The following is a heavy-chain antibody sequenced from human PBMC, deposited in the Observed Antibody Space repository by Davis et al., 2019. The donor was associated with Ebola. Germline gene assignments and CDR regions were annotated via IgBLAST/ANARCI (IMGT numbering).Heavy chain of an antibody. V-gene: IGHV1-18*01. CDR1: GYTFTSFG. D-gene: IGHD3-22*01. Sequence: AASVKVSCKASGYTFTSFGFGWVRQAPGQGLEWMGWISTYNGNTHYAQKFQGRVTMTTDTSTSTAYMELRSLRSDDTAIYYCVRTRDYYYDNSGRDYWGQGTLVTVSS. CDR3: VRTRDYYYDNSGRDY. J-gene: IGHJ4*02. CDR2: ISTYNGNT.